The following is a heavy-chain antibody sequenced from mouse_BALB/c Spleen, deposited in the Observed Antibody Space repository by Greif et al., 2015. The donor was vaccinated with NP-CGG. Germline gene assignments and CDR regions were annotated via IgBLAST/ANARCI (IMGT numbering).Heavy chain of an antibody. J-gene: IGHJ3*01. Sequence: EVKLVESGGDLVKPGGSLKLSCAASGFTFSSYGMSWVRQTPDKRLEWVATISSGGSYTYYPDSVKGRFTISRDNAKNTLYLQMSSLKSEDTAMYYCARHDPYYDYDVSWFAYWGQGTLVTVSA. CDR2: ISSGGSYT. CDR1: GFTFSSYG. CDR3: ARHDPYYDYDVSWFAY. D-gene: IGHD2-4*01. V-gene: IGHV5-6*01.